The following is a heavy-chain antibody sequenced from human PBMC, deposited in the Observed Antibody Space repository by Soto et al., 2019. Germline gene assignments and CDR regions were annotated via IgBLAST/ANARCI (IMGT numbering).Heavy chain of an antibody. V-gene: IGHV1-69*13. D-gene: IGHD3-3*01. CDR3: ASGLRYDFWSGYYPPYYYYGMDV. CDR1: GGTFSSYA. Sequence: ASVKVSCKASGGTFSSYAISWVRQAPGQGLEWMGRIIPIFGTANYAQKFQGRVTITADESTSTAYMELSSLRSEDTAVYYCASGLRYDFWSGYYPPYYYYGMDVWGQGTTVTVSS. J-gene: IGHJ6*02. CDR2: IIPIFGTA.